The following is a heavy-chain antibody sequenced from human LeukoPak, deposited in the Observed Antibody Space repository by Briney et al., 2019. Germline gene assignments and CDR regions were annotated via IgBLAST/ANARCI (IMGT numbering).Heavy chain of an antibody. J-gene: IGHJ4*02. Sequence: SETLSLTCTVSGGSISSSSYYWGWIRQPPGKGLEWIGSIYYSGSTYYNPSLKSRVTISVDTSKNQFSLKLSSVTAADTAVYYCARTPYYGSGSYIDYWGQGTLVTVSS. V-gene: IGHV4-39*07. CDR3: ARTPYYGSGSYIDY. D-gene: IGHD3-10*01. CDR1: GGSISSSSYY. CDR2: IYYSGST.